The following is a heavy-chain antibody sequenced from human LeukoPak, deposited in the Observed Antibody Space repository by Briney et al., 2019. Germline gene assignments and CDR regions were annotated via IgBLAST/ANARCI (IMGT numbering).Heavy chain of an antibody. D-gene: IGHD3-10*01. Sequence: GGSLRLSCAASGFSFSKSSMLWFRQAPGKGLEWVSPISIGSSPYTYYADSLKGRFTISRDNAKNSVCLQMNSLRPEDTAVYYCASYTLWYGDSWGQGTLVTVSS. CDR1: GFSFSKSS. CDR2: ISIGSSPYT. J-gene: IGHJ4*02. V-gene: IGHV3-21*06. CDR3: ASYTLWYGDS.